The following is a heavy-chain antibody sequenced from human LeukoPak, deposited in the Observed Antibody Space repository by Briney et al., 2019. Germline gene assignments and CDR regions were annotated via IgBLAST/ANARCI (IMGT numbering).Heavy chain of an antibody. D-gene: IGHD3-10*01. CDR3: ARDITMVRGIIGYYCGMDV. Sequence: GGSLRLSCAASGFTFSSYNMNWVRQAPGKGLEWVSYISSSSSTIYYADSVKGRFTISRDNAKNSLYLQMNSLRDEDTAVYYCARDITMVRGIIGYYCGMDVWGQGTTVTVSS. V-gene: IGHV3-48*02. J-gene: IGHJ6*02. CDR2: ISSSSSTI. CDR1: GFTFSSYN.